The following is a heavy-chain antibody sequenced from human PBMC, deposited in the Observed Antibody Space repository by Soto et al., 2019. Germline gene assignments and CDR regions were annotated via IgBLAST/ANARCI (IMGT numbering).Heavy chain of an antibody. D-gene: IGHD2-2*03. Sequence: QVQLVESGGGVVQPGRSLRLSCAASGFTFSSYGMHWVRQAPGKGLEWVAVISYDGSNKYYADSVKGRFTISRDNYKNTLYLQMNSLRAEDTAVYYCAKVLDIVVVPAADFDYWGQGTLVTVSS. CDR2: ISYDGSNK. CDR3: AKVLDIVVVPAADFDY. CDR1: GFTFSSYG. J-gene: IGHJ4*02. V-gene: IGHV3-30*18.